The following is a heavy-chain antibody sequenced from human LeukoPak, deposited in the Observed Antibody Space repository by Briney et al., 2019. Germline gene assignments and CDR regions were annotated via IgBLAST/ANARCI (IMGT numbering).Heavy chain of an antibody. CDR2: IYTSGST. D-gene: IGHD3-3*01. CDR3: ARAGSIDYDFWSGYYAHFDY. J-gene: IGHJ4*02. Sequence: SETLSLTCTVSGGSISSYYWSWIRQPAGKGLEWIGRIYTSGSTNYNPSLKSRVTMSVDTSKNQFSLKLSSVTAADTAVYYCARAGSIDYDFWSGYYAHFDYWGQGTLVTVSS. V-gene: IGHV4-4*07. CDR1: GGSISSYY.